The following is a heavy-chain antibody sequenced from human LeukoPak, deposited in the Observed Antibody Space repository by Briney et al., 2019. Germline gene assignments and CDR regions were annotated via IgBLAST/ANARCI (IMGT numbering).Heavy chain of an antibody. CDR3: ARLQSGSYFDY. J-gene: IGHJ4*02. D-gene: IGHD1-26*01. Sequence: GGSLRLSCAASGFTVSNAWMSWVRQAPGKGLEWVSSISSSSSYIYFADSVKGRFTISRDNAENSLYLQMNSLRAEDTAVYYCARLQSGSYFDYWGQGTLVTVSS. CDR1: GFTVSNAW. V-gene: IGHV3-21*01. CDR2: ISSSSSYI.